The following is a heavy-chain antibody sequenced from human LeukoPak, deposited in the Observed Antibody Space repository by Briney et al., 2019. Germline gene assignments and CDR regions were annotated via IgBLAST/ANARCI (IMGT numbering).Heavy chain of an antibody. CDR1: GFTFSSYS. CDR3: ARARAGIQAGFDY. Sequence: GGSLRLSCAASGFTFSSYSINWVRQAPGKGLEWVSSISSGSSYIYYADSVKGRFTISRDNAKNSLYLQMNSLRVEGTAVYYCARARAGIQAGFDYWGQGTLVTVSS. CDR2: ISSGSSYI. D-gene: IGHD1-1*01. V-gene: IGHV3-21*01. J-gene: IGHJ4*02.